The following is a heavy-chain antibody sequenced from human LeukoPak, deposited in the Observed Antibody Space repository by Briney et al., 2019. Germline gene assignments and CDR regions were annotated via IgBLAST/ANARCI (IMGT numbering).Heavy chain of an antibody. J-gene: IGHJ4*02. CDR2: ISYDGRNI. V-gene: IGHV3-30*18. CDR3: AKGPLRGTAAAIDY. CDR1: GFIFNSYG. Sequence: GGSLRLSCEASGFIFNSYGMHWVRHAPGKGLEWVAVISYDGRNIHYPDSVKGRFTISRDISTDTLWLQMDSLRTEDTAVYYCAKGPLRGTAAAIDYWGQGTLVTVSS. D-gene: IGHD2-2*01.